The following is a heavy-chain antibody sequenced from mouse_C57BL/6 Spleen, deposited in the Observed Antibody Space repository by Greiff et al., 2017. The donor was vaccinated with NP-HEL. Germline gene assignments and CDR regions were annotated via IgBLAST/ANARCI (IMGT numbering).Heavy chain of an antibody. CDR2: IDPADGET. J-gene: IGHJ1*03. V-gene: IGHV14-2*01. Sequence: EVKLMESGAELVKPGASVKLSCTASGFNFKDYYMHWVKQRTEQGLEWIGRIDPADGETKYAPKFQGKATITADTSSNTAYLQLSSLTSEDTAVYYCAPTTTVVPYWYFDVWGTGTTVTVSS. CDR3: APTTTVVPYWYFDV. D-gene: IGHD1-1*01. CDR1: GFNFKDYY.